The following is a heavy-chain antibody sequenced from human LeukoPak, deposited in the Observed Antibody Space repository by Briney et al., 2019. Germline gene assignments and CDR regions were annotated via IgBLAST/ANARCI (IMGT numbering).Heavy chain of an antibody. CDR2: IYSGGNT. V-gene: IGHV3-66*01. CDR1: GFTVSSNY. Sequence: GGSLRLSCAASGFTVSSNYMSWVRQAPGKGLEWVSVIYSGGNTYYADSVKGRFTISRDNSKNTLYLQMNSLRAEDTAVYYCARDRVGATTNFDYWGQGTLVTVSS. D-gene: IGHD1-26*01. CDR3: ARDRVGATTNFDY. J-gene: IGHJ4*02.